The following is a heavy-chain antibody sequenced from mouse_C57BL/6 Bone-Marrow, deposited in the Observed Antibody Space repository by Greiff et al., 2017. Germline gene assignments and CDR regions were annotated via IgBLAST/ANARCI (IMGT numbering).Heavy chain of an antibody. CDR3: ARLESTTAPFAY. CDR2: ISNLAYSI. J-gene: IGHJ3*01. CDR1: GFTFSDYG. D-gene: IGHD1-2*01. V-gene: IGHV5-15*01. Sequence: EVQGVESGGGLVQPGGSLKLSCAASGFTFSDYGMAWVRQAPRKGPEWVAFISNLAYSIYYADTVTGRFTISRENAKNTLYLEMSSLRSEDTAMYYCARLESTTAPFAYWGQGTLVTVSA.